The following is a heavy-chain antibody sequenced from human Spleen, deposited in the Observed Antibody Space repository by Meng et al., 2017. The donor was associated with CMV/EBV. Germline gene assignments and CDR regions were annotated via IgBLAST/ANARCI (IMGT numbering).Heavy chain of an antibody. J-gene: IGHJ4*02. CDR2: MSGSGGST. CDR1: GDSISSGNW. D-gene: IGHD4-11*01. Sequence: GGSLRLSCAVSGDSISSGNWWTWVRQSPGKGLEWVSAMSGSGGSTYHADSVKGRFTISRDNSKNTLYLQMNSLRAEDTAVYYCAKEDYNNYGGGVDSWGQGTLVTVSS. CDR3: AKEDYNNYGGGVDS. V-gene: IGHV3-23*01.